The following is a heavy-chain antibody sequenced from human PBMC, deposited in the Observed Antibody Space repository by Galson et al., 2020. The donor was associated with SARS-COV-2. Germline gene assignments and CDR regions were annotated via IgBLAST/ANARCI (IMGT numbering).Heavy chain of an antibody. CDR2: INHSGNT. V-gene: IGHV4-34*01. CDR3: ARDEAGTANYY. D-gene: IGHD1-1*01. Sequence: SDTLSLTCAVYGVSFSGYYWSWIRQPPGKGLEWIGEINHSGNTNYNPSLKSRVTISVDTSKNQFSLKLSSVTAADTAVYCCARDEAGTANYYWGQGTLVTVSS. J-gene: IGHJ4*02. CDR1: GVSFSGYY.